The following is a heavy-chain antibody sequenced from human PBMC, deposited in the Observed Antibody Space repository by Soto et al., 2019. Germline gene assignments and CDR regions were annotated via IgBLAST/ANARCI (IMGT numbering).Heavy chain of an antibody. Sequence: QVQLQESGPGLVRPSETLSLTCTVSAASISSYYWTWIRQSPGKGLEWIGHMYNSEDTKYNPSLKSRVPMSVDTSKNQFSLKLRSVTAADTAIYYCVRHAPDRHGNAEDWYFDLWGRGTLVTVSS. V-gene: IGHV4-59*08. CDR1: AASISSYY. CDR2: MYNSEDT. D-gene: IGHD2-15*01. CDR3: VRHAPDRHGNAEDWYFDL. J-gene: IGHJ2*01.